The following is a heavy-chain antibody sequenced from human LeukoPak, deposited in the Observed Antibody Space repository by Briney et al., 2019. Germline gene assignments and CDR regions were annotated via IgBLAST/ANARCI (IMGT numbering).Heavy chain of an antibody. CDR1: GFTFGDYA. V-gene: IGHV3-49*04. D-gene: IGHD3-3*01. CDR3: TRLRFLEWLFPDY. J-gene: IGHJ4*02. CDR2: IRSKAYGGTT. Sequence: PGRSLRLSCTASGFTFGDYAMSWVRQAPGKGLEWVGFIRSKAYGGTTEYDASVKGRFTISRDDSKSIAYLQMNSLKTEDTAVYYCTRLRFLEWLFPDYWGQGTLVTVSS.